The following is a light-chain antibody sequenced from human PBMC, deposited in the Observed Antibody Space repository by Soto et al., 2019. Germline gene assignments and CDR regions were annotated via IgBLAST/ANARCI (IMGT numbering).Light chain of an antibody. J-gene: IGLJ1*01. CDR2: GNS. CDR3: QSYDSSLSVYV. V-gene: IGLV1-40*01. Sequence: QSALTQPPSVSGAPGQGVTISCTGSSSNIGAGYDVHWYQQLPGTAPKLLIYGNSNRPSGAPDRFSGSKSGTSASLAITGLQAEDESDYYCQSYDSSLSVYVFGTGTKVTVL. CDR1: SSNIGAGYD.